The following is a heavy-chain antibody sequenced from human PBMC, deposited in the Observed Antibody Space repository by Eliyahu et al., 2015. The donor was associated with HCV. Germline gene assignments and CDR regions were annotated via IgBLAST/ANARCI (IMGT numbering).Heavy chain of an antibody. V-gene: IGHV4-59*01. J-gene: IGHJ5*02. Sequence: QVQLQESGPGLVKPSETLSLTCTVSGGSITTYYWSWIRQPPGKGLGGIGYIHYSGGTNSNPPLKSRVTISVDTSKNQFSLHLTSVTAADTAVYYCASGGGGIAVAGTGGWFDPWGQGTLVTVSS. CDR3: ASGGGGIAVAGTGGWFDP. CDR2: IHYSGGT. CDR1: GGSITTYY. D-gene: IGHD6-19*01.